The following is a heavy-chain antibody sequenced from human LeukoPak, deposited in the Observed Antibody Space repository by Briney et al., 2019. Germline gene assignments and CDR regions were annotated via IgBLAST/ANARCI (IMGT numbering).Heavy chain of an antibody. CDR2: IYYSGST. CDR3: ARGQDEYYYDSSGYPCYFQH. D-gene: IGHD3-22*01. CDR1: GGSISSYY. V-gene: IGHV4-59*01. Sequence: SETLSLTCTVSGGSISSYYWSWIRQPPGKALEWIGYIYYSGSTNYNPSLKSRVTISVDTSKNQFSLKLSSVTAADTAVYYCARGQDEYYYDSSGYPCYFQHWGQGTLVTVSS. J-gene: IGHJ1*01.